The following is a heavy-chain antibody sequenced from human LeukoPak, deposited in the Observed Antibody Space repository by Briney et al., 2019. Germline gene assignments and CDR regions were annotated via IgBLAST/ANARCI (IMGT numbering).Heavy chain of an antibody. D-gene: IGHD1-14*01. V-gene: IGHV4-39*07. J-gene: IGHJ6*03. CDR1: GASISSSAWY. CDR3: ARLITGGVYYMDV. CDR2: LYYSGST. Sequence: SETLSLTCTVSGASISSSAWYWGWIRQPPGKGLEQIGILYYSGSTYYNPSLKSRVTLSVDTSKNQFSLRLSSVTAADTAVYYCARLITGGVYYMDVWGKGTTVTVSS.